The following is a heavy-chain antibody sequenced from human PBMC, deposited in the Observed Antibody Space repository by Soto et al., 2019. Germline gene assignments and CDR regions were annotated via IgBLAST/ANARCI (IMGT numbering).Heavy chain of an antibody. CDR1: GATFGSHG. Sequence: SVKVSCKASGATFGSHGIAWVRQAPGQGLEWMGGFIAMLGSPTYAKKVQGRATITADESLTSLYLELRSLRSEDTGVYLCARGAMAYFDYWGQRTVVTVSS. J-gene: IGHJ4*02. V-gene: IGHV1-69*13. CDR3: ARGAMAYFDY. CDR2: FIAMLGSP. D-gene: IGHD5-18*01.